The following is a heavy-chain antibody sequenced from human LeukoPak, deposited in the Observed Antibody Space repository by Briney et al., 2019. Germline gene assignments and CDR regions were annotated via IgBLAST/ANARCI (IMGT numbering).Heavy chain of an antibody. D-gene: IGHD2-15*01. V-gene: IGHV3-23*01. J-gene: IGHJ4*02. CDR3: AKAPVGHCSGAFCYHFDS. CDR1: GFTFSAYA. Sequence: GGSLRLSCAASGFTFSAYAISWVRQTPGKRLEWVAAISGDNPGTYHANSVKGRFTISRDNSKNTLHLQMSGLRAEDTARYYCAKAPVGHCSGAFCYHFDSWGQGTLVTVSS. CDR2: ISGDNPGT.